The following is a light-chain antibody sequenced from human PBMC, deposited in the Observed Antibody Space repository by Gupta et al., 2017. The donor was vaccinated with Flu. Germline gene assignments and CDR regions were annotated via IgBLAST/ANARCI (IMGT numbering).Light chain of an antibody. J-gene: IGKJ1*01. Sequence: DSVMTQSPLSLPVPPGEPASISCRSSQSLLHSNGYNYLDWYLQKPGQSPQLLIYLGSNRASGVPDRFSGSGSGTDFTLKISRVEAEDVGVYYCMQALQTPRTFGQGTKVEIK. V-gene: IGKV2-28*01. CDR1: QSLLHSNGYNY. CDR2: LGS. CDR3: MQALQTPRT.